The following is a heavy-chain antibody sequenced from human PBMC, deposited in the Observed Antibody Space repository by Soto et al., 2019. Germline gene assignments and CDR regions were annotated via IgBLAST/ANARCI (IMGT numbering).Heavy chain of an antibody. J-gene: IGHJ4*02. CDR3: ARLGRFLEWLLPLDY. V-gene: IGHV4-39*01. CDR2: IYYSGST. Sequence: TSETHSLTSTVSGGSISSSSYYWGWIRQPPGKGLEWIGSIYYSGSTYYNPSLKSRVTISVDTSKNQFSLKLSSVTAADTAVYYCARLGRFLEWLLPLDYWGQGTLVTVSS. D-gene: IGHD3-3*01. CDR1: GGSISSSSYY.